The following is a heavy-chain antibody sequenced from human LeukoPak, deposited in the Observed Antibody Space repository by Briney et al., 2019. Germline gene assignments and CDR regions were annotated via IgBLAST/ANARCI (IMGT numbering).Heavy chain of an antibody. CDR1: GFTVSSNY. J-gene: IGHJ4*02. CDR3: ARGGSGIYPLDY. V-gene: IGHV3-66*01. Sequence: PGGSLRLSCAASGFTVSSNYMSWVRQAPGKGLEWVSVIYLDGITYYADSVKGRFTISRDNSKNSVYLQMNSLRAEDTAMYYCARGGSGIYPLDYXXQGTLVTVSS. D-gene: IGHD3-10*01. CDR2: IYLDGIT.